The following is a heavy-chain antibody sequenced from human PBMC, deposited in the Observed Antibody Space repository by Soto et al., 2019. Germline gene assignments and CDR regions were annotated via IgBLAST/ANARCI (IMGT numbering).Heavy chain of an antibody. CDR3: ARLDRSTSKIGV. V-gene: IGHV4-61*01. J-gene: IGHJ6*02. CDR2: INHNATA. Sequence: QVRLQESGPDLLKPSKTLSLPCPSSGDPATMGLSHWPWSRQPPGKGLEWIGYINHNATADCNPSLKSRVSISVDTSKNQFSLKLTSATTADTAVYYCARLDRSTSKIGVWGQGTTVTVSS. D-gene: IGHD3-22*01. CDR1: GDPATMGLSH.